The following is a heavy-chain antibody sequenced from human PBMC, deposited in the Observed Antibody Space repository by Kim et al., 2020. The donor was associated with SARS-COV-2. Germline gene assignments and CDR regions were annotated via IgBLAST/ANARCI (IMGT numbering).Heavy chain of an antibody. Sequence: GESLKISCKGSGYSFTSYWISWVRQMPGKGLEWMGRIDPSDSYTNYSPSFQGHVTSSADKSISTAYLQWSSLKASDTAMYYCARIPRSQQLVTWFDPWGQGTLVTVSS. J-gene: IGHJ5*02. CDR3: ARIPRSQQLVTWFDP. CDR2: IDPSDSYT. D-gene: IGHD6-13*01. CDR1: GYSFTSYW. V-gene: IGHV5-10-1*01.